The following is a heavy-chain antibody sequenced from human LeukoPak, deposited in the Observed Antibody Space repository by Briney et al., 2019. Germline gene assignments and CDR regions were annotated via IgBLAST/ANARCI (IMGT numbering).Heavy chain of an antibody. CDR2: IYTSGST. CDR1: GGSINSYY. J-gene: IGHJ4*02. Sequence: SETLSLTCTVSGGSINSYYWSWIRQPAGKGLEWIGRIYTSGSTNYNPSLKSRVTISVDTSKNQFSLKLSSVTAADTAVYYCARASVTMVRGADCWGQGTLVTVSS. V-gene: IGHV4-4*07. D-gene: IGHD3-10*01. CDR3: ARASVTMVRGADC.